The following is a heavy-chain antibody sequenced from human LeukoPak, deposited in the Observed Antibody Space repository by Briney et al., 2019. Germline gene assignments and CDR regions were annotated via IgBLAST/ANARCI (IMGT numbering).Heavy chain of an antibody. CDR1: GFTFSSYA. D-gene: IGHD6-13*01. CDR2: ISGSGGST. Sequence: GGSLRLSCAASGFTFSSYAMSWVRQAPGKGLEWVSAISGSGGSTYYADSVKGRFTISRDNSKNTLYLQMNSLRAEDTAIYYCAKDQGSVAAAVSWFDPWGQGTLVTVSS. V-gene: IGHV3-23*01. J-gene: IGHJ5*02. CDR3: AKDQGSVAAAVSWFDP.